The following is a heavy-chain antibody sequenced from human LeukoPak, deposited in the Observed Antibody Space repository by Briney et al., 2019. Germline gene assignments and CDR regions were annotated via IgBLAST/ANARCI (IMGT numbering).Heavy chain of an antibody. CDR2: IKQDGSER. Sequence: PGGSLRLSCAASGVTFSSYWMSWVRQAPGKGLEWVANIKQDGSERYYVDSVKGRVTISRDNAKNSLYLQMNSLRAEDTAVYYCARARIAGYDYWGQGTLVTVSS. J-gene: IGHJ4*02. V-gene: IGHV3-7*04. CDR1: GVTFSSYW. CDR3: ARARIAGYDY. D-gene: IGHD1-26*01.